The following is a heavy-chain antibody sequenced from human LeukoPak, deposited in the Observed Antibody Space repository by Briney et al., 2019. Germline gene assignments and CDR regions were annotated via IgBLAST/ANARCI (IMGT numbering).Heavy chain of an antibody. CDR1: GYSFTSYW. D-gene: IGHD2-21*02. Sequence: RGESLKISCKGSGYSFTSYWIGWVRRMPGKGLEWMRIIYPGDSDTRYSPSFQGQVTISADKFISTAYLQWSSLKASDTAMYYCARRDCGGGDCYSFGEVDYWGQGTLVTVSS. CDR3: ARRDCGGGDCYSFGEVDY. CDR2: IYPGDSDT. V-gene: IGHV5-51*01. J-gene: IGHJ4*02.